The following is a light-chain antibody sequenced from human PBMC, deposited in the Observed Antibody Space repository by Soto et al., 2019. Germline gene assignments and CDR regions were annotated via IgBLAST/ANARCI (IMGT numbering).Light chain of an antibody. Sequence: LKQSPGSLSLSKGERVTITCRASQGISSFFVCYQQKSRKAPHLLIHDASTLQSGGTSRFSGSRSWTEFTLTISGLQHAEFAAYYCQQYYPNSPWTFGQGTNVDI. CDR1: QGISSF. V-gene: IGKV1-9*01. J-gene: IGKJ1*01. CDR3: QQYYPNSPWT. CDR2: DAS.